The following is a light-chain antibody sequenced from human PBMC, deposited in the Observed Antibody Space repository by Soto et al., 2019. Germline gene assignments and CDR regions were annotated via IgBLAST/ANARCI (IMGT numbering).Light chain of an antibody. J-gene: IGKJ4*01. V-gene: IGKV3-11*01. CDR3: QQRSNWPST. CDR2: DAS. CDR1: QSVSGY. Sequence: EIVLTQSPATLSLSPGNRATLSCRASQSVSGYLAWYQQKPGQAPRLLIYDASNRATGIPARFSGSGSGTDFALTITSLEPEDFAGYYGQQRSNWPSTCGGGTKVEI.